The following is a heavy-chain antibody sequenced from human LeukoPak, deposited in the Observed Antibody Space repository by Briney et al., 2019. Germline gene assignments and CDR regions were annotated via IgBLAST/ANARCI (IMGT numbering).Heavy chain of an antibody. V-gene: IGHV1-18*01. CDR1: GYTFTSYG. Sequence: AAVKVSCKASGYTFTSYGISWVRQAPGQGLEWMGWISAYNGNTNYAQKLQGRVTMTTDTSTSTAYMELRSLRSDDTAVYYCARLSGSYYRPATLIDYWGQGTLVTVCS. CDR3: ARLSGSYYRPATLIDY. D-gene: IGHD1-26*01. CDR2: ISAYNGNT. J-gene: IGHJ4*02.